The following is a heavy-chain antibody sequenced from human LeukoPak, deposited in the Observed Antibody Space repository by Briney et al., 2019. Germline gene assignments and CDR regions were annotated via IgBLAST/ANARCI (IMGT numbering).Heavy chain of an antibody. CDR2: IYYSGST. CDR1: GGYISSSSYY. D-gene: IGHD5-12*01. CDR3: ARWGNVDIVATISKFHDYGDYSYFDY. Sequence: SETLSLTCTVSGGYISSSSYYWGWIRQPPGKGLEWIGSIYYSGSTYYNPSLKSRVTISVDTSKNQFSLKLSSVTAADTAVYYCARWGNVDIVATISKFHDYGDYSYFDYWGQGTLVTVSS. V-gene: IGHV4-39*01. J-gene: IGHJ4*02.